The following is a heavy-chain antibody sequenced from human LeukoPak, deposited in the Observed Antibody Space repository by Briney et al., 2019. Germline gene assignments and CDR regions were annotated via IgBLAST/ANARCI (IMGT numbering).Heavy chain of an antibody. CDR1: GFTFASYT. Sequence: GGSLRLSCAASGFTFASYTITWVRQAPGKGLEWVSSISGSGSTTYYAESVKGRFTVSRDNSKNTLSLQMNSLRSDDTAVYYCAKARYCSGGVCYCDYWGQGTLVTVSS. J-gene: IGHJ4*02. D-gene: IGHD2-8*02. V-gene: IGHV3-23*01. CDR3: AKARYCSGGVCYCDY. CDR2: ISGSGSTT.